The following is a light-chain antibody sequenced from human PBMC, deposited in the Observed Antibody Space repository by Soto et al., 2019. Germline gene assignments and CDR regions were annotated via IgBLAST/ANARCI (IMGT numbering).Light chain of an antibody. CDR1: SSNIGAGSD. J-gene: IGLJ1*01. CDR2: GNT. CDR3: QTYDSSLSGLYV. Sequence: QSALKQTPSISGAPGQRVTISCIGSSSNIGAGSDVHWYHQLPGTAPKLLIYGNTNRPSGVPDRFSGSKSGTSASLAIAGLQTEDEGDYYCQTYDSSLSGLYVFGTGTKVTVL. V-gene: IGLV1-40*01.